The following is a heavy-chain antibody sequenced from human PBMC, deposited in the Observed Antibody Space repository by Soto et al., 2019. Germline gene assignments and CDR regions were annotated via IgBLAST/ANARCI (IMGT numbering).Heavy chain of an antibody. CDR2: INAGNGNT. Sequence: GASVKVSCKASGYTFTSYAMHWVRQAPGQRLEWMGWINAGNGNTKYSQKFQGRVTITRDTSASTAYMELSRLRSDDTAVYYCARDRGYSSSWYGPDAFDIWGQGTMVTVSS. V-gene: IGHV1-3*01. D-gene: IGHD6-13*01. CDR1: GYTFTSYA. J-gene: IGHJ3*02. CDR3: ARDRGYSSSWYGPDAFDI.